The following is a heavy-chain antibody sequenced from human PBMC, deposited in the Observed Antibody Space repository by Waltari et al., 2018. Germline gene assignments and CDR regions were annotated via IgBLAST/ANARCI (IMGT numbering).Heavy chain of an antibody. CDR2: VNHSGTA. Sequence: QVQLQQWGAGLLKPSETLSLTCAVYGASFSNYYCNWIRQSPGKGLEWIGEVNHSGTANTPPALKSRVTISLDTSKNQFSLKLTSVTAADTAVYYCATTRGYELLSSFDFWGQGTLVTVSS. CDR1: GASFSNYY. J-gene: IGHJ4*02. CDR3: ATTRGYELLSSFDF. V-gene: IGHV4-34*02. D-gene: IGHD3-10*01.